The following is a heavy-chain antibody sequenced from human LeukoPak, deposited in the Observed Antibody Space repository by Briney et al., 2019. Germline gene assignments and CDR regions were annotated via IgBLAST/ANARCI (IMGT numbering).Heavy chain of an antibody. D-gene: IGHD5-24*01. CDR1: GGSISSGSYY. V-gene: IGHV4-61*02. CDR3: ARDTRWLQFEN. J-gene: IGHJ4*02. Sequence: PSQTLSLTCTVSGGSISSGSYYWRWIRQPAGKGLEWIGRIYTSGSTNYNPSLKSRVTISVDTSKNQFSLKLSCVTAADTAVYYCARDTRWLQFENWGQGTLVTVSS. CDR2: IYTSGST.